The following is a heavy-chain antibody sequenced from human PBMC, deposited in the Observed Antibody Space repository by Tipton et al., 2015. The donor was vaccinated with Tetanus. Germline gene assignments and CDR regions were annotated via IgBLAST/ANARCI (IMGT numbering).Heavy chain of an antibody. CDR2: INHSGST. D-gene: IGHD2-21*02. Sequence: TLSLTCAVYDGSFSGYYWSWIRQPPGKGLEWIGEINHSGSTYYNPPLKSRVTISVDTPKNQFSLKLSSVTAADTAVYYCARGARAYCGGDCYSEKNSWGQGTLVTVSS. CDR1: DGSFSGYY. CDR3: ARGARAYCGGDCYSEKNS. V-gene: IGHV4-34*01. J-gene: IGHJ4*02.